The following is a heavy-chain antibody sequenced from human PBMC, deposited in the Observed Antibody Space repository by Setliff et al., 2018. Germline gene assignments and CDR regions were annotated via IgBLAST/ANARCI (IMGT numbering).Heavy chain of an antibody. D-gene: IGHD5-18*01. J-gene: IGHJ4*02. CDR1: GYTFTSYD. CDR3: ARRVGSVGIQLPDY. CDR2: MNPNSGNT. V-gene: IGHV1-8*02. Sequence: ASVKVSCKASGYTFTSYDINWVRQATGQGLEWMGWMNPNSGNTGYAQKFQGRVAMTRNTSISTAYMELSSLRSEDTAVYYCARRVGSVGIQLPDYWGQGTLVTVSS.